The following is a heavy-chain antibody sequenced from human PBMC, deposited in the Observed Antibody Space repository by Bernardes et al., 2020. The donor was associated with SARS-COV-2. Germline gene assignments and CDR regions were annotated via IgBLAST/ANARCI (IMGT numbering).Heavy chain of an antibody. Sequence: GGSLRLSCAASGFTVTKNHMSWVRQAPGQGLEWVSHIYDGGRPYYADSVKGRFAISRDNSKNTFNLQVNNLRAEDTAVYYCAVRISGCVYWGKGTLLTVSS. D-gene: IGHD2-21*01. CDR2: IYDGGRP. CDR3: AVRISGCVY. CDR1: GFTVTKNH. V-gene: IGHV3-66*01. J-gene: IGHJ4*02.